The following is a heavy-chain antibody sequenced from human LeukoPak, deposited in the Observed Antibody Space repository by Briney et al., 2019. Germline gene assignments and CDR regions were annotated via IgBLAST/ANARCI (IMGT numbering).Heavy chain of an antibody. J-gene: IGHJ4*02. CDR2: INHSGST. CDR3: ARGQGPYY. CDR1: GGSFSGYY. Sequence: PSETLSLTCAVYGGSFSGYYWSWIRQPPGKGLEWIGEINHSGSTNYNPSLKSRVTISVDTSKNQFSLKLSSVTAADTAVYYCARGQGPYYWGQGTLVTVSS. V-gene: IGHV4-34*01.